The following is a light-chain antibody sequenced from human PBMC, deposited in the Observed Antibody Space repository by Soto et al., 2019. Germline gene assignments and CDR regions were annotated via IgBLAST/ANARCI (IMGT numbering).Light chain of an antibody. CDR3: QQRSHWPRFT. V-gene: IGKV3-11*01. CDR2: DAS. CDR1: QSVSSY. Sequence: EIVLTQSPATLSLSPGERATLSCRASQSVSSYLAWYQQKPGQAPRLLIYDASNRATGIPARFSGSGSGTDFTLTISSLEPEDFAVYYCQQRSHWPRFTCGPGPKVDIK. J-gene: IGKJ3*01.